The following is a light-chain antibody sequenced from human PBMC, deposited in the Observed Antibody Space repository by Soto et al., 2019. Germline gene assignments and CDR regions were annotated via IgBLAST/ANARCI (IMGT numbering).Light chain of an antibody. J-gene: IGKJ1*01. Sequence: DIQMTQSPSTLSASVGDRVIITCRASQSINTWLAWYQQSPGKVPKLLIYDASTLASGVPARFSGSGSGTEFTLTISSLQPDDFATYYCHSGTFGQGTKVEI. V-gene: IGKV1-5*01. CDR3: HSGT. CDR1: QSINTW. CDR2: DAS.